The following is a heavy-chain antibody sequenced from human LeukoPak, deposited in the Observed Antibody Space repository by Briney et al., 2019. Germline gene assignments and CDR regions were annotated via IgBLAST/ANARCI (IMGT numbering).Heavy chain of an antibody. CDR2: IYYRGST. CDR3: ATEWEQLIRTGNFDY. Sequence: SETLSLTCTVSGGSISSSSYYWGRIRQPPGKGLEWIGRIYYRGSTYYNPSLKSRVAISVDTSKNQFSLKLSSVSAADTAVYYCATEWEQLIRTGNFDYWGQGTLVTVSS. D-gene: IGHD1-26*01. J-gene: IGHJ4*02. V-gene: IGHV4-39*01. CDR1: GGSISSSSYY.